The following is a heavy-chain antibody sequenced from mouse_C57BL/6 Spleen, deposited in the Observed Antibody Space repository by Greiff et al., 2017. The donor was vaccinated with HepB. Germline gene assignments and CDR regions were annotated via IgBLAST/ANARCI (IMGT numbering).Heavy chain of an antibody. CDR2: IYPSDSET. V-gene: IGHV1-61*01. CDR1: GYTFTSYW. J-gene: IGHJ3*01. Sequence: LVRPGSSVKLSCKASGYTFTSYWMDWVKQRPGQGLEWIGNIYPSDSETHYNQKFKDKATLTVDKSSSTAYMQLSSLTSEDSAVYYCARVNYGSSPAWFAYWGQGTLVTVSA. D-gene: IGHD1-1*01. CDR3: ARVNYGSSPAWFAY.